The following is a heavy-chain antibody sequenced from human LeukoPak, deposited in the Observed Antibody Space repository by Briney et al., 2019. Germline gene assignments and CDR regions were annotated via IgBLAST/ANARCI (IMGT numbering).Heavy chain of an antibody. J-gene: IGHJ5*02. V-gene: IGHV3-23*01. CDR3: AKDPARYYYGSGSPGWFDP. Sequence: GGSLRLSCAASGFTFSSYGMHWVRQAPGKGLEWVSAISGSGGSTYYADSVKGRFTISRDNSENTLYLQMNSLRAEDTAVYYCAKDPARYYYGSGSPGWFDPWGQGTLVTVSS. CDR2: ISGSGGST. D-gene: IGHD3-10*01. CDR1: GFTFSSYG.